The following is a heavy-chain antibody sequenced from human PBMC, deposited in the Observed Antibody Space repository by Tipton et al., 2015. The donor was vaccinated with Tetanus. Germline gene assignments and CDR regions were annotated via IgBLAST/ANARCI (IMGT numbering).Heavy chain of an antibody. V-gene: IGHV4-30-4*01. Sequence: TLSLTCTVSGDSLSNGDYYWSWIRQPPGKGLESIGYIYHTGGSYYNPSLKSRVTMSVDLSKSQFSLKLSSVTAADTAVYYCVRAPYSSPGKYYFDYWGQGTLVTVSS. D-gene: IGHD4-11*01. CDR2: IYHTGGS. J-gene: IGHJ4*02. CDR3: VRAPYSSPGKYYFDY. CDR1: GDSLSNGDYY.